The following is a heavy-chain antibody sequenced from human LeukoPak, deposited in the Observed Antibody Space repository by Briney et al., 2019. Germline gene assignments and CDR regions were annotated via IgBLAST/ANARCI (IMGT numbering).Heavy chain of an antibody. V-gene: IGHV3-23*01. D-gene: IGHD6-6*01. CDR2: ISNSDGST. Sequence: PGGSLRLSCAASGFTFSNYAMSWVRQAPGKGLEWVSGISNSDGSTYYGDPVKGRFTISRDNSKNTLYLQINSLRAEDTAIYYCAKDRTTAARIFDSWGQGTLVTVSS. J-gene: IGHJ4*02. CDR1: GFTFSNYA. CDR3: AKDRTTAARIFDS.